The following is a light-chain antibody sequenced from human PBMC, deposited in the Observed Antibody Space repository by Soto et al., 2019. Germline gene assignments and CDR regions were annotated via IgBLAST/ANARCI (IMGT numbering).Light chain of an antibody. CDR1: QRVSSGY. Sequence: ELVLTQSPGTLSLSPGERATLSCRASQRVSSGYLAWYQQKPGQAPRLLIYGASNRATDIPDRFSGRGSGTDFTLTISRLEPEDFAVYYCQQYGSSPPSSTFGQGTKVDIK. CDR3: QQYGSSPPSST. CDR2: GAS. V-gene: IGKV3-20*01. J-gene: IGKJ1*01.